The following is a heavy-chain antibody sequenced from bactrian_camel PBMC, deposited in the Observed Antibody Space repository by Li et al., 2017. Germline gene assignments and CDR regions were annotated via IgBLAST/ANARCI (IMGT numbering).Heavy chain of an antibody. V-gene: IGHV3S31*01. D-gene: IGHD6*01. Sequence: DVQLVESGGDLVQLGGSLRLSRTASTITFSTYAMSWVRQAPGKGLEWVSLITSSGGTPLYADSVKGRFTISRDNAKNTLYLQLNSLKTEDTAMYYCTKDRGRAVPAGSFDYWAQGTQVTVS. CDR1: TITFSTYA. CDR2: ITSSGGTP. J-gene: IGHJ6*01. CDR3: TKDRGRAVPAGSFDY.